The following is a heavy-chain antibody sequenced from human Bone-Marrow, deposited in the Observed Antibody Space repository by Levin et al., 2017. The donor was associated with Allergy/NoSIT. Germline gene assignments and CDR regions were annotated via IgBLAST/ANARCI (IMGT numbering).Heavy chain of an antibody. Sequence: GGSLRLSCAASGFNFTNAWMSWVRQAPGKGLEWVGRIKSRNDGGTTDYAAPVKGRFIISKDVSKNTLYLQMNSLKTQDPAVYYCSTEGGHCSGGSCYLLPFYYGMDVWGQGTTVTVSS. CDR2: IKSRNDGGTT. D-gene: IGHD2-15*01. V-gene: IGHV3-15*01. CDR3: STEGGHCSGGSCYLLPFYYGMDV. J-gene: IGHJ6*02. CDR1: GFNFTNAW.